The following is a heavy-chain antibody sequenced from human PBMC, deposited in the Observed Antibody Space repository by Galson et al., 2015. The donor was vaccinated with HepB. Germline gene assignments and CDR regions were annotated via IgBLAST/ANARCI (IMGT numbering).Heavy chain of an antibody. J-gene: IGHJ4*02. CDR2: ISSSGNHI. CDR1: GFDFSSHS. Sequence: SLRLSCAATGFDFSSHSINWVRQAPGQGLEWVSSISSSGNHIYYADSLKGRFTISRDNAKNSVYLQMNNLRVEDTALYYCVRVKAITLYYFDSWGQGALVTVSS. D-gene: IGHD5-24*01. CDR3: VRVKAITLYYFDS. V-gene: IGHV3-21*06.